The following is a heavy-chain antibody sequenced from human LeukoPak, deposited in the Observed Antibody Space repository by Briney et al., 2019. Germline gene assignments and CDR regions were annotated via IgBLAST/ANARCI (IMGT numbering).Heavy chain of an antibody. CDR3: ARDGGSRTADP. Sequence: GGSLRLSCAASGFTFNNHWMTWVRQAPGKGLEWVANINRDGSEKYYVDSLKGRFTISRDNSKNSLYLQMNSLRAEDTAVYYCARDGGSRTADPWGQGTLVTVSS. V-gene: IGHV3-7*01. CDR2: INRDGSEK. J-gene: IGHJ5*02. D-gene: IGHD2-2*01. CDR1: GFTFNNHW.